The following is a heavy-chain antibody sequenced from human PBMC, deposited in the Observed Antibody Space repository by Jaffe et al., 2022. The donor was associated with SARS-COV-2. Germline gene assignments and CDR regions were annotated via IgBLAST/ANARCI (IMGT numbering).Heavy chain of an antibody. J-gene: IGHJ4*02. D-gene: IGHD3-16*01. CDR3: ARDPGFWGSWGFADY. CDR2: ISSSSSYI. CDR1: GFTFSSYS. Sequence: EVQLVESGGGLVKPGGSLRLSCAASGFTFSSYSMNWVRQAPGKGLEWVSSISSSSSYIYYADSVKGRFTISRDNAKNSLYLQMNSLRAEDTAVYYCARDPGFWGSWGFADYWGQGTLVTVSS. V-gene: IGHV3-21*01.